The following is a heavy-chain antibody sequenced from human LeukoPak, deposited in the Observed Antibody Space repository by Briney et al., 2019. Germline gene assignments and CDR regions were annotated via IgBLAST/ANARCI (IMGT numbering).Heavy chain of an antibody. D-gene: IGHD2-2*01. J-gene: IGHJ4*02. V-gene: IGHV3-30*01. Sequence: GGSLRLSCAASGFTFSSYAMHWVRQAPGKGLEWVAVISYDGSNKYYADSVKGRFTISRDNSKNTLYLQMNSLRAEDTAVYYCARDQLIVVVPAAIQYYFDYWGQGTLVTVSS. CDR1: GFTFSSYA. CDR3: ARDQLIVVVPAAIQYYFDY. CDR2: ISYDGSNK.